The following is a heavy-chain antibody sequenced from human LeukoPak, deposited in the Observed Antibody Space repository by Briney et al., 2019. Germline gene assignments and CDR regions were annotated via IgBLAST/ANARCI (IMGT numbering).Heavy chain of an antibody. CDR1: GGSISNYY. CDR3: ARDANEWRSYDY. J-gene: IGHJ4*02. Sequence: PSETLSLTCTVSGGSISNYYWTWIRQPAGKGLEWIGRIYTSWSTNYNSSLKSRLTISVDTSKNQFSLKLSSVTAADTAVYYCARDANEWRSYDYWGQGTLVTVSS. V-gene: IGHV4-4*07. CDR2: IYTSWST. D-gene: IGHD2-8*01.